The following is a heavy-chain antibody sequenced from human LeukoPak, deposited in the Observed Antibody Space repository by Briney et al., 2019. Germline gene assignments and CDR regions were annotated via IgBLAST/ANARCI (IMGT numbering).Heavy chain of an antibody. D-gene: IGHD2-2*01. CDR1: GFTFSSYG. CDR3: AKARYCTSTSCYRLTYYYYYGMDV. J-gene: IGHJ6*02. V-gene: IGHV3-30*18. Sequence: PGRSLRLSCAASGFTFSSYGMHWVRLAPGKGLEWVAVISYDGSNQYYADSVKGRFTISRDNSKNTLYLQMDSLRAEDTAVYYCAKARYCTSTSCYRLTYYYYYGMDVWGQGTTVAVSS. CDR2: ISYDGSNQ.